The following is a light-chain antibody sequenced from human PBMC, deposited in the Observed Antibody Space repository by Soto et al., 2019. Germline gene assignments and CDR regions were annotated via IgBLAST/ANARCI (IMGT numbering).Light chain of an antibody. CDR3: QQHGTSPYT. CDR2: GAS. V-gene: IGKV3-20*01. J-gene: IGKJ2*01. Sequence: EVVLMQSPNTLSLSPGERATLSCWASQSLRSSYLAWYQRKPGQAPRLLMFGASRRATGIPDRFNGSGSGTDFILTISRLEPEDVAVYYCQQHGTSPYTFGQGT. CDR1: QSLRSSY.